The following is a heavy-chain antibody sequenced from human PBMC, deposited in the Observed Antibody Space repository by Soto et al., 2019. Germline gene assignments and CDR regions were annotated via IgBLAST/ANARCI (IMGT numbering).Heavy chain of an antibody. D-gene: IGHD6-19*01. J-gene: IGHJ4*02. CDR3: ATTSVAGSD. CDR2: IIPILGNT. V-gene: IGHV1-18*01. Sequence: EASVKVSCKASGGTFSSYTISWVRQAPGQGLEWMGRIIPILGNTNYAQKLQGRVTMTTDTSTSTAYMELRSLRSDDTAVYYCATTSVAGSDWGQGTLVTVSS. CDR1: GGTFSSYT.